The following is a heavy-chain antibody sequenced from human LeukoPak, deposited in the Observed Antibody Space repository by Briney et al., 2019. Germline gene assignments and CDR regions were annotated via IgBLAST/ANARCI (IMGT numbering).Heavy chain of an antibody. CDR3: ARAEEYSSSFFDY. Sequence: PGGSLRLSCAASGFTFSSYSMNWVRQAPGKGLEWVSSISSSSSYIYYADSVKGRFTISRDNAKNSLYLQMNSLRAEDTAVYYCARAEEYSSSFFDYWGQGTLVTVSS. D-gene: IGHD6-6*01. V-gene: IGHV3-21*06. CDR2: ISSSSSYI. CDR1: GFTFSSYS. J-gene: IGHJ4*02.